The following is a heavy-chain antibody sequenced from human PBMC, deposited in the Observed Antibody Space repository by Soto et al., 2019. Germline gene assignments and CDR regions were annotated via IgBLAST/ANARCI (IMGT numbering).Heavy chain of an antibody. V-gene: IGHV4-61*01. CDR3: ARSGSSQPLFDY. CDR1: GGSVRSGSYY. CDR2: IYYSGST. D-gene: IGHD3-10*01. J-gene: IGHJ4*02. Sequence: QVQLQESGPGLVKPSETLSLTCTVSGGSVRSGSYYWSWIRQPPGKGLECIGYIYYSGSTYYNPSLKSRVNLSVDTSKNQFSLQLSSVTAADTAVYYCARSGSSQPLFDYWGQGTLVTVSS.